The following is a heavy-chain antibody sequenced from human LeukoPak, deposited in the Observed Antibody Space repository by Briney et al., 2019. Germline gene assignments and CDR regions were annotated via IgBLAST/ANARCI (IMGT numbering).Heavy chain of an antibody. V-gene: IGHV3-23*01. Sequence: GGSLRLSCVASGFTFNNYAMSWVRQAPGKGLEWVSSIRGSGYSTLYTDSAKGRFTVSRDNSKNTLYLQMNSLRAEDTAVFYCAKALGSSAYSPLDYWGRGTLVTVSS. CDR2: IRGSGYST. CDR1: GFTFNNYA. D-gene: IGHD3-22*01. CDR3: AKALGSSAYSPLDY. J-gene: IGHJ4*02.